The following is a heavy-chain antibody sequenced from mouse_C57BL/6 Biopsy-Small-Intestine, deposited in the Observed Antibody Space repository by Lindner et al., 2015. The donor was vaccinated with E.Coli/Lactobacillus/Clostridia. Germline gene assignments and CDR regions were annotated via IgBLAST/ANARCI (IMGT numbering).Heavy chain of an antibody. Sequence: VQLQESGPELVKPGASVKLSCKTSGYTFRSYDIHWMKERPGQGLEWIGWIYPRSENTKYNEKFTGKATLTVDSSSSTAFMELHRLTSEDSAVYFCARWGFAMDYWGQGTSVTVSS. CDR1: GYTFRSYD. CDR3: ARWGFAMDY. CDR2: IYPRSENT. J-gene: IGHJ4*01. V-gene: IGHV1-85*01.